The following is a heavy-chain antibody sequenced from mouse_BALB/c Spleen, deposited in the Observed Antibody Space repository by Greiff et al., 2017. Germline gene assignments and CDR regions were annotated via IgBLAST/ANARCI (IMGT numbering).Heavy chain of an antibody. V-gene: IGHV5-6-4*01. CDR2: ISSGGSYT. Sequence: EVQLVESGGGLVKPGGSLKLSCAASGFTFSSYTMSWVRQTPEKRLEWVATISSGGSYTYYPDSVKGRFTISRDNAKNTLYLQMSSLKSEDTAMYYCTRDRRYDVGDWYFDVWGAGTTVTVSS. D-gene: IGHD2-14*01. CDR3: TRDRRYDVGDWYFDV. CDR1: GFTFSSYT. J-gene: IGHJ1*01.